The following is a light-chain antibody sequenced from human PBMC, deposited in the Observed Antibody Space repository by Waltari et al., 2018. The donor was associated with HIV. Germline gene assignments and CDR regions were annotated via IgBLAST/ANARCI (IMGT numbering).Light chain of an antibody. CDR2: DVA. V-gene: IGLV2-14*03. CDR1: SSDIGDYNF. J-gene: IGLJ3*02. CDR3: SSYTSATTWV. Sequence: QSALTQPASVSGSPGQSITISCTGSSSDIGDYNFFSLYQHHPGKAPKLIIFDVAERPSGISHRFSGSKSANTASLTISGLQAEDEDDYYCSSYTSATTWVFGGGTKLTVL.